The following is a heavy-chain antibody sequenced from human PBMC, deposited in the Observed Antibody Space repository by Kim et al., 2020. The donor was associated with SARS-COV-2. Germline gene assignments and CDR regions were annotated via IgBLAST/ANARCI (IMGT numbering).Heavy chain of an antibody. CDR2: INSDGSST. J-gene: IGHJ4*02. Sequence: GGSLRLSCAASGFIFSNYWMHWVRQAPGKGLVWVSRINSDGSSTNYADSVKGRFTISRDNAKNTLFLQMNSLRVEDTAVYYCARTGVGSSPFDSWGQGT. CDR1: GFIFSNYW. D-gene: IGHD1-26*01. CDR3: ARTGVGSSPFDS. V-gene: IGHV3-74*01.